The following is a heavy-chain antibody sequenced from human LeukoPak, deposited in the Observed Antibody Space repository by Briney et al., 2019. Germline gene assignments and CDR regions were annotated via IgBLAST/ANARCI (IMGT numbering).Heavy chain of an antibody. CDR2: IYHSGST. J-gene: IGHJ4*02. Sequence: SETLSLTCTVSGGSISTSSYYWGWIRQPPGKGLEWIGSIYHSGSTYYNPSLKSRVTISVDTSKNQFSLKLSSVTAADTAVYYCARVELNFDYWGQGTLVTVSS. CDR1: GGSISTSSYY. D-gene: IGHD3-10*01. CDR3: ARVELNFDY. V-gene: IGHV4-39*07.